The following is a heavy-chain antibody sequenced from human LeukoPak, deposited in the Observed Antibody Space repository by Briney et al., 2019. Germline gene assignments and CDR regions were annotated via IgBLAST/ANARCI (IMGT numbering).Heavy chain of an antibody. CDR1: GFTFSGYG. D-gene: IGHD2-21*01. CDR2: ISSLGSYI. CDR3: ARADQWGDYYFDY. Sequence: GGSLRLSCAASGFTFSGYGMSWVRQAPGKGLEWVSSISSLGSYIFYANSVKGRFTISRDNAQNSLFLQMNSLRVDDTAVYYCARADQWGDYYFDYWGQGTLVTVSS. V-gene: IGHV3-21*01. J-gene: IGHJ4*02.